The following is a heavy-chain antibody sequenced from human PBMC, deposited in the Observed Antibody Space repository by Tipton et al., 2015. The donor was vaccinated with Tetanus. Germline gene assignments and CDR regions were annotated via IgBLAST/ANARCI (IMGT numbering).Heavy chain of an antibody. Sequence: QLVQSGAGGKTPGASVKFSCQASGYTFTTYYVHWVRQAPGQGLEWMGIINPSGGRTSYAQEFQGRVTMTRDTAASTVHMELTGLRPEDTAVDYCARSQNVYASSKDFDYWGQGTRVTVSS. CDR1: GYTFTTYY. J-gene: IGHJ4*02. D-gene: IGHD2/OR15-2a*01. V-gene: IGHV1-46*01. CDR2: INPSGGRT. CDR3: ARSQNVYASSKDFDY.